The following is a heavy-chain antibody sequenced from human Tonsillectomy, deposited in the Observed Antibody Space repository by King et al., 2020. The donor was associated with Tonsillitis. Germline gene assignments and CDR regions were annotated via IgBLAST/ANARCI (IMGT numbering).Heavy chain of an antibody. J-gene: IGHJ3*02. D-gene: IGHD3-3*01. CDR3: ARGDFSSDI. V-gene: IGHV4-34*01. CDR1: GGSFSGYY. Sequence: VQLQQWGAGLLKPSETLSLTCAVYGGSFSGYYWSWIRQPPGKGLEWIGEINHSGSTNYNPSLKSRVTTSVDTSKNQFSLKLSPVTAAETAVYYCARGDFSSDIWGQGTMVTVSS. CDR2: INHSGST.